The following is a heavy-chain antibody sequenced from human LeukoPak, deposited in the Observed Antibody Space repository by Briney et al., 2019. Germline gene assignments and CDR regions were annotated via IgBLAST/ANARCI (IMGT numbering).Heavy chain of an antibody. J-gene: IGHJ4*02. CDR2: INPSGGST. CDR1: GYTFTSYY. D-gene: IGHD2-2*01. CDR3: ARDLEDGHPDGAAAIKGDPSPKSDY. V-gene: IGHV1-46*01. Sequence: ASVKVSCEASGYTFTSYYMHWVRQAPGQGLEWMGIINPSGGSTSYAQKFQGRVTMTRDTSTSTVYMELSSLRSEDTAVYYCARDLEDGHPDGAAAIKGDPSPKSDYWGQGTLVTVSS.